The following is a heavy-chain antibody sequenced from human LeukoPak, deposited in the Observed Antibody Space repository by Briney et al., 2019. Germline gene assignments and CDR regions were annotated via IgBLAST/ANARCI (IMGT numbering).Heavy chain of an antibody. CDR3: ARDLNWVYFDY. V-gene: IGHV4-31*03. Sequence: PSETLSLTCTVSGGSISSGGYYWRWIRQHPGKGLEWIGYIYYSGSTYYNPSLKSRVTISVDTSKNQFSLKLSSVTAADTAVYYCARDLNWVYFDYWGQGTLVTVSS. CDR2: IYYSGST. J-gene: IGHJ4*02. CDR1: GGSISSGGYY. D-gene: IGHD7-27*01.